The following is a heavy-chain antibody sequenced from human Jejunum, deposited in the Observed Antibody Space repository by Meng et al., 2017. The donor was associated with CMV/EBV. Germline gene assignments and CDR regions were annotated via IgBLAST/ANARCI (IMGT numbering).Heavy chain of an antibody. J-gene: IGHJ4*02. CDR1: GYAFSKSA. CDR2: INTNTGNP. D-gene: IGHD4/OR15-4a*01. CDR3: VRDSSDSGTNFPDY. V-gene: IGHV7-4-1*02. Sequence: KASGYAFSKSAMNWMRQAPGQGLEWMGWINTNTGNPTYAQGFTGRFVFSLDTSVSTAFLQISSLKAEDTAVYYCVRDSSDSGTNFPDYWGQGSLVTVSS.